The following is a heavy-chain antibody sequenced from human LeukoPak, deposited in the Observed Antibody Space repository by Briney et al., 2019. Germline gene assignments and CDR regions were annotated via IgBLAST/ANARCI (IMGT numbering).Heavy chain of an antibody. J-gene: IGHJ1*01. D-gene: IGHD1-26*01. Sequence: ASVKVSCKASGYTFTNYYMHWVRLAPGQGLEWMGIINPSGGNTNYAQNFQGRVTMTRDTSTSTVYMELSSLRSEDTAVYYCASCSGSYSAQYFQHWGQGTLVTVSS. CDR3: ASCSGSYSAQYFQH. V-gene: IGHV1-46*01. CDR1: GYTFTNYY. CDR2: INPSGGNT.